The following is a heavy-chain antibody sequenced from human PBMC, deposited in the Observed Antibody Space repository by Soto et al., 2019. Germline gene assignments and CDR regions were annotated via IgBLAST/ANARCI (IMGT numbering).Heavy chain of an antibody. CDR1: GFTFSNAW. CDR2: IKSKTDGGTT. CDR3: TTDDRGYLGYCSRTSCYPI. V-gene: IGHV3-15*07. J-gene: IGHJ3*02. Sequence: GGSLRLSCAASGFTFSNAWMNWVRQAPGKGLEWVGRIKSKTDGGTTDYAAPVKGRFTISRDDSKNTLYLQMNSLKTEDTAVYYCTTDDRGYLGYCSRTSCYPIWGQGTMVTVS. D-gene: IGHD2-2*01.